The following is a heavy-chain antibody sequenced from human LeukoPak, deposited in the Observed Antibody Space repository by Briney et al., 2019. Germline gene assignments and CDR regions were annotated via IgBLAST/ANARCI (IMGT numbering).Heavy chain of an antibody. D-gene: IGHD6-13*01. V-gene: IGHV4-34*01. CDR2: INHSGST. J-gene: IGHJ3*02. CDR3: ARQAAAGAFDI. CDR1: GGSFSGYY. Sequence: SETLSLTCAVYGGSFSGYYWSWIRQPPGKGLEWIGEINHSGSTNYNPSLKSRVTISVDTSKDQFSLKLSSVTAADTAVYYCARQAAAGAFDIWGQGTMVTVSS.